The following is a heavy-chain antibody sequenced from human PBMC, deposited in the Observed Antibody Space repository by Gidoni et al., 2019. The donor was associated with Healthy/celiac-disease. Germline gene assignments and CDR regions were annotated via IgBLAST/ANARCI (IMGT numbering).Heavy chain of an antibody. CDR2: ISSSGSTI. CDR1: GFPFSDYY. Sequence: QVQPVESGGGLVKPGGSLRPPCAAPGFPFSDYYMSWIRQAPGKGLEWVSYISSSGSTIYYADSVKGRFTISRDNTKNSLYLQMNGLRAEDTAVYYCASGAWNYYYMDVWGKGTTVTVSS. D-gene: IGHD3-10*01. V-gene: IGHV3-11*01. J-gene: IGHJ6*03. CDR3: ASGAWNYYYMDV.